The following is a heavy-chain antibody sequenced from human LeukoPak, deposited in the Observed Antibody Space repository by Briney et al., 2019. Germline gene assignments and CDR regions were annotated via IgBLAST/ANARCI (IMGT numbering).Heavy chain of an antibody. D-gene: IGHD2-2*03. V-gene: IGHV1-69*04. CDR1: GGTFSSYA. Sequence: ASVKVSCKASGGTFSSYAISWVRQAPGQGLEWLGRIIPILGIANYAQKFQGRVTITADKSTSTAYMELSSLRSEDTAVYYCARDTRGMDRHAFDIWGQGTMVTVSS. CDR3: ARDTRGMDRHAFDI. J-gene: IGHJ3*02. CDR2: IIPILGIA.